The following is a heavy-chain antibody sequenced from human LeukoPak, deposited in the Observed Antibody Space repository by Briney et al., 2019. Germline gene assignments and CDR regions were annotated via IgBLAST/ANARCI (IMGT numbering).Heavy chain of an antibody. V-gene: IGHV1-8*02. CDR3: ARETYYYDSSGYLGDAFDI. D-gene: IGHD3-22*01. CDR2: MNPNSGNT. CDR1: GYTFTGYY. Sequence: GASVKVSCKASGYTFTGYYMHWVRQAPGQGLEWMGWMNPNSGNTGYAQKFQGRVTMTRNTSISTAYMELSSLRSEDTAVYYCARETYYYDSSGYLGDAFDIWGQGTMVTVSS. J-gene: IGHJ3*02.